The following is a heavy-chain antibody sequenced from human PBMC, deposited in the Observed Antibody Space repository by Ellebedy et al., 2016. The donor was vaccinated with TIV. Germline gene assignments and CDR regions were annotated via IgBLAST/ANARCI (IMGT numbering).Heavy chain of an antibody. CDR3: AKDGAGEGGIGFGY. Sequence: GESLKISCAASGFTFSSYAMTWVRQAPGKGLEWVSGISSSGASTYYPNSVKGRFAISRDNSKNTLYLQMNSLRAEDTAVYYCAKDGAGEGGIGFGYWGQGTLVTVSS. CDR1: GFTFSSYA. V-gene: IGHV3-23*01. J-gene: IGHJ4*02. CDR2: ISSSGAST. D-gene: IGHD1-14*01.